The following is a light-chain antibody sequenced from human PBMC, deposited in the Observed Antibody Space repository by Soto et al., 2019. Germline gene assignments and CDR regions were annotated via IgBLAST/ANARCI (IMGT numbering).Light chain of an antibody. Sequence: QSVLTQPASVSGSPGQSITISCTGTSSDIGGYNYVSWYQQHPDKAPKLLIFDVYNRPSGVSNRFSGSKAGNTASLTVSGLQAEDEAEYHCSSYTSKNMVVFGGGTQLTVL. V-gene: IGLV2-14*01. CDR2: DVY. J-gene: IGLJ2*01. CDR3: SSYTSKNMVV. CDR1: SSDIGGYNY.